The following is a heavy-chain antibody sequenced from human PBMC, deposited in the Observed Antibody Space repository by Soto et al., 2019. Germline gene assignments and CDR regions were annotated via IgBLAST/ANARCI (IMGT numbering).Heavy chain of an antibody. V-gene: IGHV3-7*01. CDR3: ARDVSGTGGMDV. D-gene: IGHD3-10*01. CDR2: IKQDGSVN. J-gene: IGHJ6*03. Sequence: GGSLRLSCAASGFTFTNYWMNWVRQAPGKGLEWLANIKQDGSVNNYVDSVKGRFTISRDNGKNSLYLQMSSLRAEDTAVYYCARDVSGTGGMDVWGTGTTVTVSS. CDR1: GFTFTNYW.